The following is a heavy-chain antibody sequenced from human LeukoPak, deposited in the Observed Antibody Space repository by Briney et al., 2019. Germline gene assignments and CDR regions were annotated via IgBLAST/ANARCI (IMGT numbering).Heavy chain of an antibody. CDR1: GYTFTSYG. CDR3: ARDGAARDYYYGMDV. V-gene: IGHV1-18*01. CDR2: ISAYNGNT. D-gene: IGHD6-6*01. J-gene: IGHJ6*02. Sequence: GASVKVSCKASGYTFTSYGISWVRQAPGQGLEWMGWISAYNGNTNYAQKLQGRVTMTTDTSTSTAYMELRSLRSDDTAVYYCARDGAARDYYYGMDVWGQGTTVTVSS.